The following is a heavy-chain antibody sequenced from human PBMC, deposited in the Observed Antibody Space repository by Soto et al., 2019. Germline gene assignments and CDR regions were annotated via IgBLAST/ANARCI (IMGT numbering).Heavy chain of an antibody. CDR1: GCSISSGGYS. CDR2: IYHSGST. V-gene: IGHV4-30-2*01. Sequence: LPETLSLTCAVSGCSISSGGYSWSWIRLPPGKGLEWIGYIYHSGSTYYNPSLKSRVTISVDRSKNQFSLKLSSVTAADTAVYYCARGGWCNWFDPWGQGTLVTVSS. D-gene: IGHD2-21*01. J-gene: IGHJ5*02. CDR3: ARGGWCNWFDP.